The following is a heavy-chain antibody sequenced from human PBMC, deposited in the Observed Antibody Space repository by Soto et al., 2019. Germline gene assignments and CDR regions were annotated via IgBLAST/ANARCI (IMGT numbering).Heavy chain of an antibody. D-gene: IGHD7-27*01. CDR1: GGTFSTSA. CDR2: IIPVFGTP. Sequence: QVQLVQSGAEVRKPGSSVKVSCVASGGTFSTSAMNWVRQAPGQGLEWVGGIIPVFGTPTYAQSLQGRVTITVDVSTTTAYLELPRLRPEDTAVYYCATQLTGDLDFWGQGTLVIVSS. J-gene: IGHJ4*02. CDR3: ATQLTGDLDF. V-gene: IGHV1-69*13.